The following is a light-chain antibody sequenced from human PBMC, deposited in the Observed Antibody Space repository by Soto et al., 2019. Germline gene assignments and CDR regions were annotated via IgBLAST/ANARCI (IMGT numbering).Light chain of an antibody. Sequence: LLPQSPGTLSLSPGERATLSCRASQSVTSPFLAWYQQKPGHHPRILIYSKSGRATGIPDRFSGSGSGTDLNLTISRLQPEDFAVYYCQKYGSSPLTFGGGTKVDI. CDR3: QKYGSSPLT. V-gene: IGKV3-20*01. CDR2: SKS. J-gene: IGKJ4*01. CDR1: QSVTSPF.